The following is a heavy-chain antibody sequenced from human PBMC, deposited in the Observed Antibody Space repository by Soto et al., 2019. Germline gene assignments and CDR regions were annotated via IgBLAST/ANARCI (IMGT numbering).Heavy chain of an antibody. J-gene: IGHJ3*02. D-gene: IGHD3-22*01. V-gene: IGHV3-48*01. CDR1: GFTFSSYS. CDR3: AGTNLSGYHGLGAFDI. Sequence: GGSLRLSCAASGFTFSSYSMNWVRQAPGKGLEWVSYISSSSSTIYYADSVKGRFTISRDNAKNSLYLQMNSLRAEDTAVYYCAGTNLSGYHGLGAFDIWGQGTMVTVSS. CDR2: ISSSSSTI.